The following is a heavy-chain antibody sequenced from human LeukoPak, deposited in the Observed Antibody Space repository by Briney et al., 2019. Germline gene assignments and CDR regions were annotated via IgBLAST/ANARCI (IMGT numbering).Heavy chain of an antibody. J-gene: IGHJ3*02. CDR3: ARQHTYYAILTGFRQPVAFDI. Sequence: SETLSLTCTVSGGSISSSSYYWGWIRQPPGKGLEWIGSIYYSGSTYYNPSLKSRVTISVDTSKNQFSLKLSSVTAADTAVYYCARQHTYYAILTGFRQPVAFDIWGQGTMVTVSS. V-gene: IGHV4-39*01. D-gene: IGHD3-9*01. CDR1: GGSISSSSYY. CDR2: IYYSGST.